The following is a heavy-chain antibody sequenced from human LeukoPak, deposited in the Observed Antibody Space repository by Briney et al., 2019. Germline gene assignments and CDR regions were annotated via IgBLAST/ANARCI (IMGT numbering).Heavy chain of an antibody. CDR2: ISSSSSYI. V-gene: IGHV3-21*01. CDR1: GFTFSSYS. Sequence: GGSLRLSCAASGFTFSSYSMNWVRQAPGKGLEWVSSISSSSSYIYYADSVKGRFTISRDNAKKSLYLQMNSLRAEDTAVYYCAREGSSSSWFDYWGQGTLVTVSS. J-gene: IGHJ4*02. D-gene: IGHD6-13*01. CDR3: AREGSSSSWFDY.